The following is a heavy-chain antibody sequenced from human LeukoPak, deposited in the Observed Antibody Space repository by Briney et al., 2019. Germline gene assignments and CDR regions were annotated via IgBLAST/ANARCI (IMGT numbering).Heavy chain of an antibody. CDR3: ARRRPYGDYGVYYFDY. V-gene: IGHV3-74*01. CDR2: INSDGSST. Sequence: GVSLRLSCAASGFTFSSYWMHWVRQAPGKGLVWVSRINSDGSSTSYADSVKGRFTISRDNAKNTLYLQMNSLRDEDTAVYYCARRRPYGDYGVYYFDYWGKGNLVTVSS. D-gene: IGHD4-17*01. J-gene: IGHJ4*02. CDR1: GFTFSSYW.